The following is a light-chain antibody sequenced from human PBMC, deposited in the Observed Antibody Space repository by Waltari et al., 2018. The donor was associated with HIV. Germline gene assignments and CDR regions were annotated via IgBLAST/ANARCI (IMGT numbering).Light chain of an antibody. J-gene: IGLJ3*02. CDR2: EDN. V-gene: IGLV6-57*04. Sequence: NFMLTQPHSVSESPGKTVTISCTRSSGSIASNYVQWYQQRPGSAPTTVIYEDNKRPSGVPARFSGSIDSSSTSASLTISGLKTEDEAYYYCQSYDSSAWVFGGGTKLTVL. CDR1: SGSIASNY. CDR3: QSYDSSAWV.